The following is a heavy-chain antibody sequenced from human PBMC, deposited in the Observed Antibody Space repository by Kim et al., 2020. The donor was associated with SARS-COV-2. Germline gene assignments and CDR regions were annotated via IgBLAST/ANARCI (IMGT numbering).Heavy chain of an antibody. J-gene: IGHJ1*01. Sequence: SETLSLTCTVSGGSISSSSYYWGWIRQPPGKGLERIGSIYYSGSTYYNPSLKSRVTISVDTSKNQFSLKLSSVTAADTAVYYCASLPGGQLVPEYFQHWGQGTLVTVSS. CDR3: ASLPGGQLVPEYFQH. D-gene: IGHD6-13*01. CDR1: GGSISSSSYY. CDR2: IYYSGST. V-gene: IGHV4-39*01.